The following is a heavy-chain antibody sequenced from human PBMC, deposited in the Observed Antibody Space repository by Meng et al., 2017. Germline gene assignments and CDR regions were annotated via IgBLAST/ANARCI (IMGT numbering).Heavy chain of an antibody. J-gene: IGHJ3*02. V-gene: IGHV1-8*01. D-gene: IGHD7-27*01. CDR1: GYTFTSYE. Sequence: VLLVQAGAVVKKPGASVKVSSKASGYTFTSYENNMVRQATGQVLEWMGWMNPNSGNTGYAQKFQGRVTMTRNTSISTAYMELSSLRSEDTYVYYCARGGTGKNDAFDIWGQGAMVTVSS. CDR2: MNPNSGNT. CDR3: ARGGTGKNDAFDI.